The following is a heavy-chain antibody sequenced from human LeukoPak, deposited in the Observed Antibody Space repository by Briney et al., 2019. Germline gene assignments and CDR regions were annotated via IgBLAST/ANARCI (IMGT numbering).Heavy chain of an antibody. CDR2: FYTSGHT. D-gene: IGHD1-1*01. V-gene: IGHV4-61*09. Sequence: PSETLSLTCTVSGGSINSGSYYWSWIRQPAGKGLEWMGHFYTSGHTSYNPSLKSRVTISVDTSKNQFSLKMNSVTAADTAVYYCARHDGNYWGQGTLVTVSS. J-gene: IGHJ4*02. CDR3: ARHDGNY. CDR1: GGSINSGSYY.